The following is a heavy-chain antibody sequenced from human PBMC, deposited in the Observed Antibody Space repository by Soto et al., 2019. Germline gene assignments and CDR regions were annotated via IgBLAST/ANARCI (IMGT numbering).Heavy chain of an antibody. V-gene: IGHV1-18*01. CDR1: GYTFTSYG. J-gene: IGHJ4*02. CDR2: ISAYNGNT. CDR3: ARTLTVRYFDSGGRSIDY. Sequence: QVQLVQSGAEVKKPGASVKVSCKASGYTFTSYGISWVRQAPGQGLEWMGWISAYNGNTNYAQKLQGRVTMTTDTSTSTAYMELRSLRSDDTAVYYCARTLTVRYFDSGGRSIDYWGQGTLVTVSS. D-gene: IGHD3-9*01.